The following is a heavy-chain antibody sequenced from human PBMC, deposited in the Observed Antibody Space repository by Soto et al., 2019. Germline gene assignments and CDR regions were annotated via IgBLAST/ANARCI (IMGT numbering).Heavy chain of an antibody. D-gene: IGHD3-16*02. Sequence: ASVKVSCKASGYTFTSYDINGVRQATGQGLEWMGWMNPNSGNTGYAQKFQGRVTMTRSTSISTAYMELSSLRSEDTAVYYCARDAYYDYTWGSYRSAFDIWGQGTMVTVSS. CDR1: GYTFTSYD. CDR3: ARDAYYDYTWGSYRSAFDI. V-gene: IGHV1-8*01. CDR2: MNPNSGNT. J-gene: IGHJ3*02.